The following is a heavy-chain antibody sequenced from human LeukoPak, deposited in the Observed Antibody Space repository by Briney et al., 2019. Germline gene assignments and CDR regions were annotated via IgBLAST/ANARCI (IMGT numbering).Heavy chain of an antibody. CDR2: INPNSGGT. CDR1: GYTFTGYY. CDR3: ARPMKQKYYYDSSGYYLDY. Sequence: ASVKVSCKASGYTFTGYYMHWVRQAPGKGLEWMGWINPNSGGTNYAQKFQGRVTMTRDTSISTAYMELSRLRSDDTAVYYCARPMKQKYYYDSSGYYLDYWGQGTLVTVSS. D-gene: IGHD3-22*01. J-gene: IGHJ4*02. V-gene: IGHV1-2*02.